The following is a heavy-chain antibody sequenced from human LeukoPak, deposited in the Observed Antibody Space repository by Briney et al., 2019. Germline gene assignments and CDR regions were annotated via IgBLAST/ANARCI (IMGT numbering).Heavy chain of an antibody. CDR3: VRGRGSGWPFDY. J-gene: IGHJ4*02. Sequence: PGGSLRLSCAAFGFSVSGNYMSWVRQAPGKGLEWVSVIYSGGSTYYADSVKGRFTISRDSSKNTLYLQMNSLRAEDTAVYYCVRGRGSGWPFDYWGQGTLVTVSS. V-gene: IGHV3-66*01. CDR2: IYSGGST. D-gene: IGHD6-19*01. CDR1: GFSVSGNY.